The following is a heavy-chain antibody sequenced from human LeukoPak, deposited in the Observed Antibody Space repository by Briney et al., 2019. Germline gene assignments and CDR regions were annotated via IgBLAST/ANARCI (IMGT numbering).Heavy chain of an antibody. CDR1: GFTFTASW. J-gene: IGHJ3*02. Sequence: GGSLRLSCAASGFTFTASWMSWVRQTAGKGLEWVANMEPDGGATNYVDFVRGRFTISRDNARNSLFLQMSSLTAEDTAVYYCARGVWSSRNAFDIWGQGTMVTVSS. CDR2: MEPDGGAT. D-gene: IGHD2-21*01. CDR3: ARGVWSSRNAFDI. V-gene: IGHV3-7*01.